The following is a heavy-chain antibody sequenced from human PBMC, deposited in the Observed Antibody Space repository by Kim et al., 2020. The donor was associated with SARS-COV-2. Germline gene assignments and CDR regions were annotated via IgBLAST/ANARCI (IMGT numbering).Heavy chain of an antibody. CDR3: AKDHCSSTSCYGDY. V-gene: IGHV3-23*01. Sequence: STYYADSVKGRFTISRDNSKNTLYLQMNCLRAEDTAVYYCAKDHCSSTSCYGDYWGQGTLVTVSS. D-gene: IGHD2-2*01. J-gene: IGHJ4*02. CDR2: ST.